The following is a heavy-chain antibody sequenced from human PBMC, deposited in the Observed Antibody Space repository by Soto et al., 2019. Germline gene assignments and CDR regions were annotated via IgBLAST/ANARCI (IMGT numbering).Heavy chain of an antibody. D-gene: IGHD3-16*02. CDR3: ARAYYDYIWGSYRRHDAFDI. CDR1: GGSFSGYY. CDR2: INHSGST. J-gene: IGHJ3*02. Sequence: SETLSLTCAVYGGSFSGYYWSWIRQPPGKGLEWIGEINHSGSTNYNPSLKSRVTISVDTSKNQFSLKLSSVTAADTAVYYCARAYYDYIWGSYRRHDAFDIWGQGTMVTVSS. V-gene: IGHV4-34*01.